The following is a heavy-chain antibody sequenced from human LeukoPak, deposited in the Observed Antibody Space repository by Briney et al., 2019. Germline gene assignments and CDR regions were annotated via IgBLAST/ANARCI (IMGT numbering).Heavy chain of an antibody. CDR3: ASSDTVTKGIYYYYYMDV. CDR1: GFTFSSYA. V-gene: IGHV3-23*01. D-gene: IGHD4-17*01. J-gene: IGHJ6*03. Sequence: PGGSLRLSCAAPGFTFSSYAMSWVRQAPGKGLEWVSAISGSGGSTYYADSVKGRFTISRDNSKNTLYLQMNSLRAEDTAVYYCASSDTVTKGIYYYYYMDVWGKGTTVTVSS. CDR2: ISGSGGST.